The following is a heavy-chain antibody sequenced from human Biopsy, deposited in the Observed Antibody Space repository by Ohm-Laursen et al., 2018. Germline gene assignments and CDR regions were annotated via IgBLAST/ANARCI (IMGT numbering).Heavy chain of an antibody. J-gene: IGHJ6*02. CDR2: IYYSGST. CDR1: GGSIRSDY. Sequence: GTLSLTCTVSGGSIRSDYWSWIRQTPGKGLEWIGHIYYSGSTNYNPSLKSRVTISVDTSKNQFSLRLNSVTAADTAVYYCARATNSTGWPYYYFYGMDVWGQGTTVTVSS. D-gene: IGHD2/OR15-2a*01. V-gene: IGHV4-59*01. CDR3: ARATNSTGWPYYYFYGMDV.